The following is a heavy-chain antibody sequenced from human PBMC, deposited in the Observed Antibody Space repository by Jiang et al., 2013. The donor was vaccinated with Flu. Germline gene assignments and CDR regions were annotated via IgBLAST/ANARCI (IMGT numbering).Heavy chain of an antibody. CDR3: AADPGIAVAGAYNWFDP. V-gene: IGHV1-58*02. CDR1: GFTFTSSA. D-gene: IGHD6-19*01. J-gene: IGHJ5*02. CDR2: IVVGSGNT. Sequence: EVKKPGTSVKVSCKASGFTFTSSAMQWVRQARGQRLEWIGWIVVGSGNTNYAQKFQERVTITRDMSTSTAYMELSSLRSEDTAVYYCAADPGIAVAGAYNWFDPWGQGTLVTVSS.